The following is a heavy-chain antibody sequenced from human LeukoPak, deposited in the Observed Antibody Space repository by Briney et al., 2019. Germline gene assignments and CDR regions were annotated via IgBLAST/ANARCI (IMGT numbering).Heavy chain of an antibody. Sequence: ASVKVSCKASGYTFTSYDINWVRQAPGQGLEWMGWMNPNSGNTGYAQKFQGRVTITRNTSISTAYMELSSLRSEDTAVYYCAREQYYDILTGYYTGFDYWGQGTLVTVSS. V-gene: IGHV1-8*03. CDR1: GYTFTSYD. CDR3: AREQYYDILTGYYTGFDY. D-gene: IGHD3-9*01. J-gene: IGHJ4*02. CDR2: MNPNSGNT.